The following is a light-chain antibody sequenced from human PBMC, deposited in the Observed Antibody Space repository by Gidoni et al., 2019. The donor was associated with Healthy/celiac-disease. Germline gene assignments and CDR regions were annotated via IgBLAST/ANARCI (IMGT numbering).Light chain of an antibody. CDR1: QSISSY. CDR2: AAS. J-gene: IGKJ3*01. V-gene: IGKV1-39*01. Sequence: DIPMTQSPSSLSASVGDRVTITCRASQSISSYLNWYQQKPGKAPKLLIYAASSLQSGVPSRFSGSGSGTDFTLTISSLQPEDFATYYCQQRYSTPITFGPGTKVDIK. CDR3: QQRYSTPIT.